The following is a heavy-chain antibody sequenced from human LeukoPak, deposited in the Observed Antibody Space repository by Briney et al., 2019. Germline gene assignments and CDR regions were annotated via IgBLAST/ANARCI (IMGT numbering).Heavy chain of an antibody. CDR1: GFTFSSYA. V-gene: IGHV3-23*01. CDR3: AGDSSLDY. CDR2: ITNSGGTT. J-gene: IGHJ4*02. Sequence: PGGSLRLSCAASGFTFSSYAMSWVRQAPGKGLEWVSAITNSGGTTYYADSVKGRFTISRDNAKKSLYLQMNSLRAEDTAVYYCAGDSSLDYWGQGTLVTVSS.